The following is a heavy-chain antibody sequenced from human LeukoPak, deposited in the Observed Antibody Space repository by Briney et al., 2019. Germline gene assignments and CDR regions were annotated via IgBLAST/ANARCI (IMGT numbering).Heavy chain of an antibody. Sequence: GGSLRLSCAASGFTFSSYAMSWVRQAPGKGLEWVSAISGSGGSTYYADSVKGRFTISRDNSKNTLYLQMNSLRAEDTAVYYCAKDPHSFLSPVVVDFDQWGQGTLVIVSS. CDR1: GFTFSSYA. V-gene: IGHV3-23*01. D-gene: IGHD2-15*01. CDR2: ISGSGGST. CDR3: AKDPHSFLSPVVVDFDQ. J-gene: IGHJ4*02.